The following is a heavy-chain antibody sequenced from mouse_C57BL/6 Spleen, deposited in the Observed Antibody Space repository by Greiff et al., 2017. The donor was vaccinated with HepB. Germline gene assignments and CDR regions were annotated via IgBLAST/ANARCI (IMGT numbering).Heavy chain of an antibody. J-gene: IGHJ2*01. V-gene: IGHV5-9-1*02. Sequence: DVQLVESGEGLVKPGGSLKLSCAASGFTFSSYAMSWVRQTPEKRLEWVAYISSGGDYIYYADTVKGRFTISRDNARNTLYLQMSSLKSEDTAMYYCTRDSYYGSSFDYWGQGTTLTVSS. CDR2: ISSGGDYI. CDR1: GFTFSSYA. CDR3: TRDSYYGSSFDY. D-gene: IGHD1-1*01.